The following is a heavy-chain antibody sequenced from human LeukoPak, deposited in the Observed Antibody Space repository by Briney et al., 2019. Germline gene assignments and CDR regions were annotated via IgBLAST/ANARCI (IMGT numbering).Heavy chain of an antibody. CDR2: INPSGGST. Sequence: ASVKVSCKASGYTFTNYYIHWVRQAPGQGLEWMGVINPSGGSTSYAQMFQGRVTMTRDRSTNTLYMELSSLRSEDTAVYYCARGVQQLPNRYFDYWGQGTLVTVSS. V-gene: IGHV1-46*01. CDR3: ARGVQQLPNRYFDY. D-gene: IGHD6-13*01. J-gene: IGHJ4*02. CDR1: GYTFTNYY.